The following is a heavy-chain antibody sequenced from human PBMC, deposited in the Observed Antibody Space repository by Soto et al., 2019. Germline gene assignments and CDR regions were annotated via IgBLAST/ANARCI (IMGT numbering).Heavy chain of an antibody. J-gene: IGHJ4*02. CDR2: IFFSGNT. CDR3: ERDNYGGMLDY. CDR1: GDSILNGGHY. Sequence: SETLSLTCTVSGDSILNGGHYWTWIRQPPGKGLEWIGKIFFSGNTHYNTALKSRLSFSVDRAKNQFSLNLTSVTAADTAIYYCERDNYGGMLDYSGPGTLVTVYS. D-gene: IGHD4-17*01. V-gene: IGHV4-31*03.